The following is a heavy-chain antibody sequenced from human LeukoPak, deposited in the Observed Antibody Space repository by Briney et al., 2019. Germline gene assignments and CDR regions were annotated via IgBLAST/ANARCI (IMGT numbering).Heavy chain of an antibody. CDR1: GGTFSSYA. CDR3: ARADSSGYYNPPPQY. Sequence: SVTVSCKASGGTFSSYAISWVRQAPGQGLEWMGGIIPIFGTANYAQKFQGRVTITADESTSTAYMELSSLRSEDTAVYYCARADSSGYYNPPPQYWGQGTLVTVSS. CDR2: IIPIFGTA. V-gene: IGHV1-69*13. J-gene: IGHJ4*02. D-gene: IGHD3-22*01.